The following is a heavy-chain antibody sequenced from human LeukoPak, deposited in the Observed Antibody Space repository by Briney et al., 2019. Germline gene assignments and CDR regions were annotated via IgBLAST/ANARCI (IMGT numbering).Heavy chain of an antibody. CDR2: IYHSGST. V-gene: IGHV4-38-2*01. CDR1: GYSISSGYY. CDR3: ARSGVPAANNAFDI. D-gene: IGHD2-2*01. Sequence: SETLSLTCAVSGYSISSGYYWGWIRQPPGKGLEWIGCIYHSGSTYYNPSLKSRVTISVDTPKNQFSLKLSSVTAADTAVYYCARSGVPAANNAFDIWGQGTMVTVSS. J-gene: IGHJ3*02.